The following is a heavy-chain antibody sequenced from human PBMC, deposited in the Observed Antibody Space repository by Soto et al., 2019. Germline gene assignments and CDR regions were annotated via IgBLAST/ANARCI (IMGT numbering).Heavy chain of an antibody. CDR2: MNANSGNT. CDR3: ARVSMGSSSEDFQH. V-gene: IGHV1-8*01. J-gene: IGHJ1*01. Sequence: QVQLVQSGAEVKKPGASVKVSCKASGYSFTSYDINWVRQATGQGLEWMGWMNANSGNTGYAQKFQVRVTMTRNTSISTAYIELSSQRSEDTAVYYCARVSMGSSSEDFQHWGQGTLVTVSS. CDR1: GYSFTSYD. D-gene: IGHD6-6*01.